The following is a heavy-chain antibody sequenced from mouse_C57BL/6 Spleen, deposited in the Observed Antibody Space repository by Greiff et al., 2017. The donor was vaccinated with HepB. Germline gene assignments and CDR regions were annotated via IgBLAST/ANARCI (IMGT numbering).Heavy chain of an antibody. CDR2: IYPGSGNT. Sequence: QVQLQQSGPELVKPGASVKISCKASGYSFTSYYIHWVKQRPGQGLEWIGWIYPGSGNTKYNEKFKGKATLTADTSSSTAYMQLSSLTSEDSAVYYCARSGGITTVVPYAMDYWGQGTSVTVSS. J-gene: IGHJ4*01. CDR3: ARSGGITTVVPYAMDY. CDR1: GYSFTSYY. V-gene: IGHV1-66*01. D-gene: IGHD1-1*01.